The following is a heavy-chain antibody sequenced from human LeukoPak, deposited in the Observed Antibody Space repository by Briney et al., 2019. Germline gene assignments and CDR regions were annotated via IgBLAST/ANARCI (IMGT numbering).Heavy chain of an antibody. CDR1: GGAFSSYA. CDR3: ARGLSGSYSPFVY. V-gene: IGHV1-8*02. Sequence: GSSVKLSCKASGGAFSSYAINWVRQATGQGIEWMGWMNPNSGNTGYAQKFQGRVTMTRNTSISTAYMELSSLRSEDTAVYYCARGLSGSYSPFVYWGQGTLVTVSS. D-gene: IGHD1-26*01. J-gene: IGHJ4*02. CDR2: MNPNSGNT.